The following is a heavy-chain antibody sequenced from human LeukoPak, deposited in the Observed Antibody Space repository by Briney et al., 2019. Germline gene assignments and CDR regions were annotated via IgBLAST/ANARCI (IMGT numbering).Heavy chain of an antibody. CDR2: INHSGST. CDR1: GGSFSGYY. D-gene: IGHD3-3*01. J-gene: IGHJ3*02. V-gene: IGHV4-34*01. CDR3: ARGRYDFWSGYYAFDI. Sequence: SETLSLTCAVYGGSFSGYYWSWIRQSPGKGLEWIGEINHSGSTNYNPSLKSRVTISVDTSKSQFSLKLSSVTAADTAVYYCARGRYDFWSGYYAFDIWGQGTMVTVSS.